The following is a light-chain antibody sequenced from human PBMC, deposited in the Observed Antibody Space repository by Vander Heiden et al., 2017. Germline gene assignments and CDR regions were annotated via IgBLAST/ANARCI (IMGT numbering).Light chain of an antibody. J-gene: IGKJ4*01. Sequence: EIVLTQYPATLSLSPGARATLSCRASQSVSSYLAWYQQKPGQAPRLLIFDASNRATGIPARFSGSGSGTDFTLTISSLEPEDFALYHCQQRSNWPLTFGGGTKVEIK. CDR3: QQRSNWPLT. CDR1: QSVSSY. V-gene: IGKV3-11*01. CDR2: DAS.